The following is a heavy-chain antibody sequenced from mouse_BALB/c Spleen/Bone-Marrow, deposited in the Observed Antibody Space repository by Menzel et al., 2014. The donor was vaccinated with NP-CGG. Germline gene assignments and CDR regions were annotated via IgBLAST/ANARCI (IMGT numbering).Heavy chain of an antibody. CDR3: AREVRAPWYAMDY. CDR2: ISTYNGNT. CDR1: GYTFTDYA. D-gene: IGHD2-14*01. Sequence: QVQLKHSGPEVVRPGVLVKISCKGSGYTFTDYAMHWAKQSHAKSLEWIGVISTYNGNTNYNQKFKGKATMTVDKSSSTAYMELARLTSEDSAIYYCAREVRAPWYAMDYWGQGTSVTVSS. V-gene: IGHV1-67*01. J-gene: IGHJ4*01.